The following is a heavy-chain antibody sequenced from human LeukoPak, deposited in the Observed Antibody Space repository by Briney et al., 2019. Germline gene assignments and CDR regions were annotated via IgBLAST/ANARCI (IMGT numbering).Heavy chain of an antibody. CDR3: ARSTRDGYNHYHYYYMDV. V-gene: IGHV3-53*01. D-gene: IGHD5-24*01. J-gene: IGHJ6*03. Sequence: GGSLTVSCAASGFIVSSSYMNWVRQAPGKGLEWVSVIYSGGHTYYTDSVKGRFTISRDNSNNTLYLYMNSLRPDDTAVYYCARSTRDGYNHYHYYYMDVWGKGTTVTVSS. CDR1: GFIVSSSY. CDR2: IYSGGHT.